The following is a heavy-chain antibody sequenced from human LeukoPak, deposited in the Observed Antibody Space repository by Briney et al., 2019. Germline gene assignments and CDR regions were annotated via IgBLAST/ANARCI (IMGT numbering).Heavy chain of an antibody. CDR1: AYTFTTHD. Sequence: ASVKVSCKASAYTFTTHDITRVRQAPGLGLEWMGWISTYNGNTNYVQKIQGRVTMTTDTSTSTAYMELRSLRSDDTAVYYCARVYSGSYGSFDYWGQGTLVTVSS. V-gene: IGHV1-18*01. J-gene: IGHJ4*02. CDR3: ARVYSGSYGSFDY. D-gene: IGHD1-26*01. CDR2: ISTYNGNT.